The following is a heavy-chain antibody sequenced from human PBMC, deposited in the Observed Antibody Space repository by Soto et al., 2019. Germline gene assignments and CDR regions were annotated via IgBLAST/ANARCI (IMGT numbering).Heavy chain of an antibody. Sequence: EVQLLESGGGLVQPGGSLRLSCGVSGFTFNDFEMNWVRQAPGKGLEWLAYIDGSGTTKKYADSVRGRFTISRDNPNNSLFLQMSSRSAADTAIYYCARGFGRFNYWGQGTLVSVSS. V-gene: IGHV3-48*03. J-gene: IGHJ4*02. CDR3: ARGFGRFNY. CDR2: IDGSGTTK. D-gene: IGHD3-10*01. CDR1: GFTFNDFE.